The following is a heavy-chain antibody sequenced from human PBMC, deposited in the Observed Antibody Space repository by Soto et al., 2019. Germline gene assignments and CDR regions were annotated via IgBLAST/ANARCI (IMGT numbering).Heavy chain of an antibody. CDR2: ISWNSGSI. D-gene: IGHD6-6*01. J-gene: IGHJ4*02. Sequence: PGGSLRLSCAASGFTFDDYAMHWVRQAPGKGLEWVTGISWNSGSIGYADSVKGRFTISRDNAKNSLYLQMNSLRAEDTALYYCAKDIFGSASSSSNFDYWGQGTLVTVS. CDR3: AKDIFGSASSSSNFDY. V-gene: IGHV3-9*01. CDR1: GFTFDDYA.